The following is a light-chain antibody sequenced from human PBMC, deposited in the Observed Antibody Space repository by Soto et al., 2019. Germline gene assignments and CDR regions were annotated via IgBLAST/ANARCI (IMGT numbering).Light chain of an antibody. CDR1: QSLSGY. V-gene: IGKV3-11*01. CDR3: QDRGNWPLFT. J-gene: IGKJ4*01. CDR2: DAS. Sequence: EIVLTQSPATLSLSLGERATLSCRASQSLSGYLAWYQQKPGQPPRLLIYDASHRATGIPARFTGSGSGTDFTLPISRLEPEDFAVYYCQDRGNWPLFTFGGGSKVEIK.